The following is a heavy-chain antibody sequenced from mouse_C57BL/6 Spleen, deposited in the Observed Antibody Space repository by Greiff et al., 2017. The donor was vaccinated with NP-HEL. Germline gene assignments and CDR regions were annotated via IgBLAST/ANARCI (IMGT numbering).Heavy chain of an antibody. Sequence: EVQLQQSGPELVKPGASVKISCKASGYTFTDYYMNWVKQSHGKSLEWIGDINPNNGGTSYNQKFKGKATLTVDKSSSTAYMELRSLTSEDSAVYYCATGGSSYYWYFDVWGTGTTVTVSS. CDR3: ATGGSSYYWYFDV. CDR2: INPNNGGT. D-gene: IGHD1-1*01. CDR1: GYTFTDYY. V-gene: IGHV1-26*01. J-gene: IGHJ1*03.